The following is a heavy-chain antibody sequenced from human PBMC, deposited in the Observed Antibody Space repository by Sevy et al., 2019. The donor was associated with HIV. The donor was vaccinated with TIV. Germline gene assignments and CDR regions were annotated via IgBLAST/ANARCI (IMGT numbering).Heavy chain of an antibody. V-gene: IGHV3-23*01. Sequence: GGSLRPSCEASGFPFSNYAMTWVRQAPGKGLEWVSATRGTGGKTNYADSGKGRLTISRENSKNRLYLQMNSLGVEDTAIYYCAKGGDRPSAGDSLYLFDYWGQGTLVTVSS. CDR3: AKGGDRPSAGDSLYLFDY. CDR2: TRGTGGKT. CDR1: GFPFSNYA. J-gene: IGHJ4*02. D-gene: IGHD3-16*01.